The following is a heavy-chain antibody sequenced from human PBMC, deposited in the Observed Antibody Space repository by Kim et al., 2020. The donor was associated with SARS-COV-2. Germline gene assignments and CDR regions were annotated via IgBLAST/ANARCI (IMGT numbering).Heavy chain of an antibody. CDR2: IYYSGST. Sequence: SETLSLTCTVSGGSISSYYWSWIRQPPGKGLEWIGYIYYSGSTNYNPSLKSRVTISVDTSKNQFSLKLSSVTAADTAVYYCARGGGPQPLLLWFGELLVFGWFDPWGQGTLVTVSS. CDR1: GGSISSYY. D-gene: IGHD3-10*01. J-gene: IGHJ5*02. V-gene: IGHV4-59*01. CDR3: ARGGGPQPLLLWFGELLVFGWFDP.